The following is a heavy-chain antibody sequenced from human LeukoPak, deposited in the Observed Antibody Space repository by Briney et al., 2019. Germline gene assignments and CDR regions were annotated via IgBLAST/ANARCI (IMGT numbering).Heavy chain of an antibody. CDR1: GGTSSDYA. CDR2: IIPMFGTA. Sequence: SVKVSCKASGGTSSDYAIGWVRQAPGQGLEWMGGIIPMFGTANYAQKFQGRVTITADESTTTAYMELSSLRSEDTAVYYCASLSSTWSPYYYDYYMDVWGKGTTVTVSS. J-gene: IGHJ6*03. D-gene: IGHD6-13*01. V-gene: IGHV1-69*13. CDR3: ASLSSTWSPYYYDYYMDV.